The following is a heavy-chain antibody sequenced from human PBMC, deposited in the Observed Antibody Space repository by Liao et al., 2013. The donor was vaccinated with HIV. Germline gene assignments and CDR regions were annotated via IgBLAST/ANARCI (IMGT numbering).Heavy chain of an antibody. CDR3: ARGKGSSQDYFDY. CDR1: GGSISSSSYY. J-gene: IGHJ4*02. V-gene: IGHV4-39*07. Sequence: QVQLQESGPGLVKPSETLSLTCTVSGGSISSSSYYWGWIRQPPGKGLEWIGSIYYSGSTYYKPSLKSRVTISLDTSKNQFSLKLSSVTAADTAVYYCARGKGSSQDYFDYWGQGTLVTVSS. CDR2: IYYSGST.